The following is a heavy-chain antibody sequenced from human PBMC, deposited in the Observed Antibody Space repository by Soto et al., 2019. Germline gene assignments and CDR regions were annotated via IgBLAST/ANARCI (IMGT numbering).Heavy chain of an antibody. CDR3: AKNIVATIDPLDY. V-gene: IGHV3-23*01. CDR1: GFTFSSYA. J-gene: IGHJ4*02. CDR2: ISGSGGST. D-gene: IGHD5-12*01. Sequence: GGSLRLSCAASGFTFSSYAMSWVRQAPGKGLEWVSAISGSGGSTYYADSVKGRFTISGDNSKNTLYLQMNSLRAEDTAVYYCAKNIVATIDPLDYWGQGTLVTVSS.